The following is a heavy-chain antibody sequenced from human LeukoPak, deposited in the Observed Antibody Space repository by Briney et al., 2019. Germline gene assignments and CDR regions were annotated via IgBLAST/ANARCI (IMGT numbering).Heavy chain of an antibody. CDR1: GFTFSSYG. D-gene: IGHD6-13*01. J-gene: IGHJ4*02. CDR3: ARALGYTHNNPTDY. V-gene: IGHV3-33*01. Sequence: SGGSLRLSCAASGFTFSSYGMHWVRQAPGKGLEWVAVIWYDGSNKYYADSVKGRFTISRDNSKNTLYLQMNSLRAEDTAVYYCARALGYTHNNPTDYWGQGTLVTVSS. CDR2: IWYDGSNK.